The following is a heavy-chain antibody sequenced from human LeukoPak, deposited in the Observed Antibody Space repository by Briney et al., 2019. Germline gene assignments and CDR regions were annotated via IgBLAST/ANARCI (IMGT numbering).Heavy chain of an antibody. Sequence: SGPTLVNPTQTLTLTRLLSGVSLSTGGGGVGWIRQPPGKALEWLALIFWDDDSRYSPSLKSRLTIAQDTSKNQVVLTLTNMDSVDTATYYCAHSQVFSYGSFHDAYDIWGLGMLVTVSS. CDR1: GVSLSTGGGG. CDR2: IFWDDDS. D-gene: IGHD5-18*01. CDR3: AHSQVFSYGSFHDAYDI. V-gene: IGHV2-5*02. J-gene: IGHJ3*02.